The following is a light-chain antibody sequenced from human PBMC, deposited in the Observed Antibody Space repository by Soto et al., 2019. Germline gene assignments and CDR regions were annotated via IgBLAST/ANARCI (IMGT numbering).Light chain of an antibody. CDR3: QQQIT. J-gene: IGKJ5*01. CDR1: QSVSSY. V-gene: IGKV3-11*01. Sequence: EIVLTQSPATLSLSPGERATLSCRASQSVSSYLACYQQKPGQAPRLLIYDASNRATGIPARFSGSGSGTDFTLTISSLEPEDFAVYYCQQQITFGQGTRLEIK. CDR2: DAS.